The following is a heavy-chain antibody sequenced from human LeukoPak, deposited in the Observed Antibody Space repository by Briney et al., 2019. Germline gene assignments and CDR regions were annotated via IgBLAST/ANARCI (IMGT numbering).Heavy chain of an antibody. Sequence: PSETLSLTCTVSGGSISSYYWSWVRQPAGKGLEWIGRIYTSGSTNYNPSLKSRVTISVDKSKNQFSLKLSSVTAADTAVYYCARDLVYCSGGSSYSNNWFDLWGQGTLVTVSS. V-gene: IGHV4-4*07. CDR3: ARDLVYCSGGSSYSNNWFDL. CDR2: IYTSGST. J-gene: IGHJ5*02. CDR1: GGSISSYY. D-gene: IGHD2-15*01.